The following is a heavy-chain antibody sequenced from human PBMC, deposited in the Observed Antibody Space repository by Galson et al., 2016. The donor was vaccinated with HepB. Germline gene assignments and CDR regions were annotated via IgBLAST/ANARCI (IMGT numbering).Heavy chain of an antibody. CDR1: GFTFSNYA. J-gene: IGHJ4*02. CDR3: AQVGGPPGYNYPAPFDN. V-gene: IGHV3-23*01. Sequence: SLRLSCAASGFTFSNYAMTWVRQPPGKGLEWVSGISRTRSTYYAESVRGRFTISRDNFRSTLTLQMNSLTAEDTALYYCAQVGGPPGYNYPAPFDNWGQGTLVTVSS. CDR2: ISRTRST. D-gene: IGHD5-24*01.